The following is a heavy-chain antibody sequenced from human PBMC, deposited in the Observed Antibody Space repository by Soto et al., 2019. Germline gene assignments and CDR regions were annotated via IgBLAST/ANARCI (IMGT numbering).Heavy chain of an antibody. J-gene: IGHJ5*02. CDR2: IFSNDEK. CDR1: GFSLSNARMG. Sequence: QVTLKESGPVLVKPTEILTLTCTVSGFSLSNARMGVSWIRQPPGKALEWLAHIFSNDEKSYSTSLKSRRTISKDTSKSQVVLTMTNMDPVDTATYYCARMWIQLWLPLDPWGQGTLVTVSS. CDR3: ARMWIQLWLPLDP. D-gene: IGHD5-18*01. V-gene: IGHV2-26*01.